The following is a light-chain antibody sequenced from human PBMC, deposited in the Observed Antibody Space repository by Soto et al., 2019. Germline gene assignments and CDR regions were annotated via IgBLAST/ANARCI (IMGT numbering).Light chain of an antibody. CDR1: QSISRS. CDR2: AAS. J-gene: IGKJ5*01. V-gene: IGKV3-20*01. CDR3: QLYGISPH. Sequence: EIVLTQSPAILSVSPGERATLSCRASQSISRSLAWYRQKPGQAPRLLIYAASSRATGIPDRFSGSASGTDFTLTINRLEPEDFAVYYCQLYGISPHFGQGTRLEIK.